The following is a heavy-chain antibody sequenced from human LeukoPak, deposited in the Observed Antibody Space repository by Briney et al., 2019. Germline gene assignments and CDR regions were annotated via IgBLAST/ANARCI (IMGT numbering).Heavy chain of an antibody. V-gene: IGHV3-21*04. CDR1: GFSFSGYS. D-gene: IGHD5-24*01. CDR3: ARTSMRMATAGLVDY. CDR2: ITSNSGYI. Sequence: PGGSLRLSCAASGFSFSGYSMNWVRQAPGKGLEWVSSITSNSGYIHYVDSVKGRFTISRDNPKNSLYLQMNSLRAEDTAVYYCARTSMRMATAGLVDYWGQGTLVTVSS. J-gene: IGHJ4*02.